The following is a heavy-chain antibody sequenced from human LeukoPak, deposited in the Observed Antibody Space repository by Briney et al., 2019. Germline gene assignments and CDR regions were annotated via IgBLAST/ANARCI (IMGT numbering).Heavy chain of an antibody. CDR3: ARDRRRNFILDY. Sequence: SQTLSLTFAISGDSVSINSAAWNWIRQSPSRGLEWLGRTYYRSKWYNDYAVSVKSRITITPDTSKNQFSLQLNSVTPEDTAVYYCARDRRRNFILDYWGQGTLVTVSS. D-gene: IGHD2/OR15-2a*01. J-gene: IGHJ4*02. V-gene: IGHV6-1*01. CDR1: GDSVSINSAA. CDR2: TYYRSKWYN.